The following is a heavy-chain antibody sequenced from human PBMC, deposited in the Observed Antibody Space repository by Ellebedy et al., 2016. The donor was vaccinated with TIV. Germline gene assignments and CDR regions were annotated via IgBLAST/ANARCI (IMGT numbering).Heavy chain of an antibody. CDR3: TRTVQLAFYMNV. V-gene: IGHV4-59*08. CDR1: GSSLTDYY. CDR2: VYHTGTT. D-gene: IGHD3-3*02. J-gene: IGHJ6*03. Sequence: MPSETLSLTCSVSGSSLTDYYWSWIRQSPREGLEWMGNVYHTGTTIYNPSLQRRVTISVDTSKNQFSLKLTSVTAADTAVYYCTRTVQLAFYMNVWGRGTSVTV.